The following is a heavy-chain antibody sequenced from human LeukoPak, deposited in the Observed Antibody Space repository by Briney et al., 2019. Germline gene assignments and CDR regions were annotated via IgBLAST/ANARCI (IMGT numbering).Heavy chain of an antibody. CDR1: GGSISIYY. CDR3: ARHNPSYCSSTSCYTARGMDV. CDR2: IYYSGST. V-gene: IGHV4-59*08. Sequence: SETLSLTCTVSGGSISIYYWSWIRQPPGKGLEWIGYIYYSGSTNYNPSLKSRVTISVDTSKNQFSLKLSSVTAADTAVYYCARHNPSYCSSTSCYTARGMDVWGQGTTVTVSS. D-gene: IGHD2-2*02. J-gene: IGHJ6*02.